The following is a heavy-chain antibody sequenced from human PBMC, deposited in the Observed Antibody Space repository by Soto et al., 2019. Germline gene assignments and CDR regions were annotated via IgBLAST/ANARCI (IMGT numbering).Heavy chain of an antibody. Sequence: ASVKVSCKASGGTFSSYAISWVRQAPGQGLEWMGGIIPIFGTANYAQKFQGRVTITADESTSTAYMELSSLRSEDTAVYYCAFEDSGSYFFHFPQKGINYYGMDVWGQGTTVTVSS. CDR2: IIPIFGTA. CDR3: AFEDSGSYFFHFPQKGINYYGMDV. V-gene: IGHV1-69*13. D-gene: IGHD1-26*01. CDR1: GGTFSSYA. J-gene: IGHJ6*02.